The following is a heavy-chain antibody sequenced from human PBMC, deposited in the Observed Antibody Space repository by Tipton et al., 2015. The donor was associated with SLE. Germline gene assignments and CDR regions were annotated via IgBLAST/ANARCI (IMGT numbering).Heavy chain of an antibody. CDR2: IHDSGSS. V-gene: IGHV4-34*01. CDR3: ARVLIGRRLVDY. Sequence: TLSLTCAVNGGSSSAYYWSWIRQSPGKALEWIGDIHDSGSSNYNPSLRSRVSISVDKTENQFSLKLKFVTAEDTGVYYCARVLIGRRLVDYWGQGTVVTVSS. CDR1: GGSSSAYY. D-gene: IGHD2-8*01. J-gene: IGHJ4*02.